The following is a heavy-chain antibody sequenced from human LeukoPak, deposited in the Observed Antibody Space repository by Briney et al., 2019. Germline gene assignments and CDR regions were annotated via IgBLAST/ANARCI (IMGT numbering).Heavy chain of an antibody. J-gene: IGHJ5*02. V-gene: IGHV4-59*01. Sequence: PSETLSLTCTVSGGSISSYYWSWIRQPPGKGLEWIGYIYYSGSTNYNPSLKSRVTISVDTSKNQFSLKLSSVTAADTAVYYCARDLGYCSSTSCYDNWFDPWGQGTLATVSS. CDR3: ARDLGYCSSTSCYDNWFDP. CDR2: IYYSGST. D-gene: IGHD2-2*01. CDR1: GGSISSYY.